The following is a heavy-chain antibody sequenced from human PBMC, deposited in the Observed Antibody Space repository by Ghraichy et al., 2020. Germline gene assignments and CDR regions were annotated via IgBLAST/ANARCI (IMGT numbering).Heavy chain of an antibody. J-gene: IGHJ4*02. CDR3: SRVPLGCRGDNCDSWLDE. D-gene: IGHD1-1*01. CDR1: GYTFTDYY. CDR2: INPNSGGT. Sequence: ASVKVSCKASGYTFTDYYMHWVRQAPGQGLEWMGWINPNSGGTHYAQKFQGRVTMTRDTSISTAYMELSMLRSEDTAVFYCSRVPLGCRGDNCDSWLDEWGQGTLVTVSS. V-gene: IGHV1-2*02.